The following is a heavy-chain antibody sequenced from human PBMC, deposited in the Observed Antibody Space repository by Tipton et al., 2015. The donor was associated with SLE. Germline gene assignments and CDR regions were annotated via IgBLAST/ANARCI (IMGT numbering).Heavy chain of an antibody. J-gene: IGHJ4*01. V-gene: IGHV3-21*01. CDR1: GFSFSTYA. CDR3: ARVSPTTGDFGY. D-gene: IGHD2-8*02. Sequence: SLRLSCAASGFSFSTYAMTWVRQAPGKGLEWVSSISSTGSYIYYADSVEGRFTISRDNARSSLFLQVDGLRAEDTAVYYCARVSPTTGDFGYWGQGSLVTVSS. CDR2: ISSTGSYI.